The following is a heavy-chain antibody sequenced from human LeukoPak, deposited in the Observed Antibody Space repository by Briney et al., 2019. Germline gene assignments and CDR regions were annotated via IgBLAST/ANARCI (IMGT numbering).Heavy chain of an antibody. CDR2: ISRSSSYI. CDR3: AKAPYPNDPFDM. J-gene: IGHJ3*02. Sequence: GGSLRLSCAASGFTFSSYSMNWVRQAPGKGLEWVSSISRSSSYIYYADSVKGRFVISRDNSNNTLYLQMNSLGAADTAIYYCAKAPYPNDPFDMWGQGTLVTVSS. V-gene: IGHV3-21*04. CDR1: GFTFSSYS.